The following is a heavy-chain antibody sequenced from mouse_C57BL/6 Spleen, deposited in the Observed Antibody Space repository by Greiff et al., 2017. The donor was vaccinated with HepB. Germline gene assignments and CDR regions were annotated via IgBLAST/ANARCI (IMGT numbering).Heavy chain of an antibody. Sequence: VQLKQPGAELVMPGASVKLSCKASGYTFTSYWMHWVKQRPGQGLEWIGEIDPSDSYTNYNQKFKGKSTLTVDKSSSTAYMQLSSLTSEDSAVYYCARSYGYYYAMDYWGQGTSVTVSS. CDR2: IDPSDSYT. CDR1: GYTFTSYW. V-gene: IGHV1-69*01. J-gene: IGHJ4*01. D-gene: IGHD1-1*01. CDR3: ARSYGYYYAMDY.